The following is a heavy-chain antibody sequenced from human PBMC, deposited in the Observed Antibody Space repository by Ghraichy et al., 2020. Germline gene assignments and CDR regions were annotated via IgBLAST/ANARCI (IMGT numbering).Heavy chain of an antibody. CDR3: AGRGGGDCWSGYQN. Sequence: GGSLRLSCAASGFTFSSYWMSWVRQTPGKGLEWVSNIKEDGSEKNYVDSVKGRFTISRDNAKNSLYLQMNSLRAEDTAVYYCAGRGGGDCWSGYQNWGQGTLVTVSS. CDR2: IKEDGSEK. V-gene: IGHV3-7*03. D-gene: IGHD3-3*01. J-gene: IGHJ4*02. CDR1: GFTFSSYW.